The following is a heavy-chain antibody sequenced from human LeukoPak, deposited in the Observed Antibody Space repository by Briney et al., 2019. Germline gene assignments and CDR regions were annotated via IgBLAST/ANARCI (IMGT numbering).Heavy chain of an antibody. CDR3: ATSWPATSYDAFHI. CDR2: FDPEDGET. V-gene: IGHV1-24*01. D-gene: IGHD6-13*01. Sequence: ASVKVSFTFSTSPLTDLSLHWVRLPHGKGKEWMGGFDPEDGETVYAQKFQGRVSMTEDTSTDTAYMELNSLRSDDTAVYYCATSWPATSYDAFHIWGQGTMVTVSS. J-gene: IGHJ3*02. CDR1: TSPLTDLS.